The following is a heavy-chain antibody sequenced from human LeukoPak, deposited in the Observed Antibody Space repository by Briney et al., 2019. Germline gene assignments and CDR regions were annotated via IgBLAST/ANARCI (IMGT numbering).Heavy chain of an antibody. D-gene: IGHD5-12*01. CDR1: GGSFSGYY. J-gene: IGHJ5*02. CDR2: INHSGST. V-gene: IGHV4-34*01. CDR3: ARSWLRLFVDP. Sequence: PSETLSLTCAVYGGSFSGYYWSWIRQPPGKWLEWIGEINHSGSTNYNPSLKSRVTISVDTSKNQFSLKLSSVTAADTAVYYCARSWLRLFVDPWGQGTLVTVSS.